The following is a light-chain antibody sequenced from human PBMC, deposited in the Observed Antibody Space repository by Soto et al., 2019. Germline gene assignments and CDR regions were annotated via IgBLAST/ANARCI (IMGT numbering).Light chain of an antibody. CDR3: QQLKTYPLT. CDR1: QGISSS. CDR2: AAS. J-gene: IGKJ4*01. Sequence: DIQLTQSPSFLSVSVGERVTITCRASQGISSSLAWYQQKPGKAPNLLIYAASTLQGGVPSRFSGSGSGTEFILTVSSLQPEDFATYYCQQLKTYPLTFGGGTKVEIK. V-gene: IGKV1-9*01.